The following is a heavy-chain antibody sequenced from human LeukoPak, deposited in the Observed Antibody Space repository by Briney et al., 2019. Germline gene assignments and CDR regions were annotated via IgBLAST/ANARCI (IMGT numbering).Heavy chain of an antibody. J-gene: IGHJ5*02. CDR1: GFTFSSHS. V-gene: IGHV3-30*04. CDR2: TSYDEESK. D-gene: IGHD3/OR15-3a*01. CDR3: ARGATNDFWTGYGWFDP. Sequence: GRSLRLSCAASGFTFSSHSMHWVRQAPGKGLEWVAVTSYDEESKFYAVSVKGRFTISGDNSKNSLYLQMNSLRTEDTAVYYCARGATNDFWTGYGWFDPWGQGTMVAVSS.